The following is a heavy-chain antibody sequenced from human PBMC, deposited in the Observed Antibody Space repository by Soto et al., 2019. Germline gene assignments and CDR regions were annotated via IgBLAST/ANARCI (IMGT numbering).Heavy chain of an antibody. CDR2: IYYSGST. J-gene: IGHJ4*02. CDR1: GGSISSYY. V-gene: IGHV4-59*08. D-gene: IGHD5-12*01. Sequence: PSETLSLTCTVSGGSISSYYWSWIRQPPGKGLEWIGYIYYSGSTNYNPSLKSRVTISVDTSKNQFSLKLSSVTAADTAVYYCASIKSPWLDNYFDYWGQGTLVTVSS. CDR3: ASIKSPWLDNYFDY.